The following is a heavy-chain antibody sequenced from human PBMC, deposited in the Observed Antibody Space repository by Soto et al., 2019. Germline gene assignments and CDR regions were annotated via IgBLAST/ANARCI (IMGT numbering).Heavy chain of an antibody. CDR3: AREPWAADY. D-gene: IGHD3-16*01. V-gene: IGHV3-66*01. CDR2: IYSGGST. J-gene: IGHJ4*02. Sequence: EVQLVESGGGLVQPGGSLRLSCAASGFTVSTKYMSWVRQAPGKGLEWVSVIYSGGSTFYADSVRGRSTISRDNSSNTVNLQMIRVSAEDTVVYYCAREPWAADYWGQGTLVTVSS. CDR1: GFTVSTKY.